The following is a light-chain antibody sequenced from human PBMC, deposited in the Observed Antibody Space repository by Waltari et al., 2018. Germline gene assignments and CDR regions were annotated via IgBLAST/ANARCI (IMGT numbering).Light chain of an antibody. CDR2: SNK. CDR1: SSNIGSNT. Sequence: QSVLTQPPSASGTPGQRVTISRSGSSSNIGSNTVNWYQQLPGTAPKLLIYSNKQRPAGVPGRFSGSKSGTSASLAISGLQSEDEADYYCAAWDDSLNGHVVFGGGTKLTVL. J-gene: IGLJ2*01. V-gene: IGLV1-44*01. CDR3: AAWDDSLNGHVV.